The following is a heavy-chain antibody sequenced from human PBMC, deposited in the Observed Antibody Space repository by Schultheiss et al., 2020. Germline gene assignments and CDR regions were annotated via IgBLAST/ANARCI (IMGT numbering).Heavy chain of an antibody. J-gene: IGHJ6*02. CDR2: IYHSGST. D-gene: IGHD2-15*01. CDR1: GYSISSGYY. Sequence: SETLSLTCAVSGYSISSGYYWGWTRQSPGKGLEWIGSIYHSGSTYYNPSLKSRVTISVDTSKNQFSLKLSSVTAADTAVYYCARVLYCSGTGCYLRGMDVWGQGTTVTVSS. V-gene: IGHV4-38-2*01. CDR3: ARVLYCSGTGCYLRGMDV.